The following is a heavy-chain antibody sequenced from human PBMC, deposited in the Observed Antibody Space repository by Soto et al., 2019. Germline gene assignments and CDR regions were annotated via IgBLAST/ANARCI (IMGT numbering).Heavy chain of an antibody. V-gene: IGHV3-49*03. J-gene: IGHJ6*01. CDR2: IRSKVYGGTI. CDR1: GFSFGDYA. D-gene: IGHD5-18*01. Sequence: GGSLRLSCRGSGFSFGDYAINWFRQSPGKGLECVGFIRSKVYGGTIEYAASVKGRFSISRDDSKSIAYLQMNSLKTDGTEVYYCTRVGAQRTSFGCSHYGWDGWGRGTTVSVAS. CDR3: TRVGAQRTSFGCSHYGWDG.